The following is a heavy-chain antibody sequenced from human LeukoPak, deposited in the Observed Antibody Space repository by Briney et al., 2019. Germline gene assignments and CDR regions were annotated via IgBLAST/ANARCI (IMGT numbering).Heavy chain of an antibody. CDR1: GGSFSGYY. V-gene: IGHV4-34*01. Sequence: NASETLSLTCAVYGGSFSGYYWSWIRQPPGKGLEWIGEINHSGSTNYNPSLKSRVTISVDTSKNQFSLKLSSVTAADTAVYYCARGLNDGDYFDYWGQGTLVTVSS. D-gene: IGHD1-1*01. J-gene: IGHJ4*02. CDR3: ARGLNDGDYFDY. CDR2: INHSGST.